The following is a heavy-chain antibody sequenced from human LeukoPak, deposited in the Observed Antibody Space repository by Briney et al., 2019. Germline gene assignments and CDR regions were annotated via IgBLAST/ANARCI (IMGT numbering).Heavy chain of an antibody. CDR1: GFTFTNAW. Sequence: GGPLRLSCVASGFTFTNAWMTWVRQSPGMGLEWVGRIKSNVNGGTSDYAAPVKGRFAISRDDSKNTLYLQMNSLKPEDTAMYYCTTHSVTVTGTHFWGQGALVTVSS. J-gene: IGHJ4*01. CDR3: TTHSVTVTGTHF. CDR2: IKSNVNGGTS. V-gene: IGHV3-15*07. D-gene: IGHD6-19*01.